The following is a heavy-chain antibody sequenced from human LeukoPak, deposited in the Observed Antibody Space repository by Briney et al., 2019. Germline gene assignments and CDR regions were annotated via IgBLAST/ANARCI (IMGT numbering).Heavy chain of an antibody. CDR1: GFTFSSYG. J-gene: IGHJ3*01. V-gene: IGHV3-30*03. CDR3: ESPYYYDSSGYD. D-gene: IGHD3-22*01. Sequence: GGSLRLSCAASGFTFSSYGMHGVRQAPGKGLEWVAVISYDGSNKYYADSVKGRFTISRDNSKNTLYLQMNSLRAEDTAVYYCESPYYYDSSGYDWGQGTMVTVSS. CDR2: ISYDGSNK.